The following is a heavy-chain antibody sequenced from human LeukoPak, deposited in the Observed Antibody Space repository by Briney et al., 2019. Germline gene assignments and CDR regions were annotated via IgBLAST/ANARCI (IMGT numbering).Heavy chain of an antibody. D-gene: IGHD4-11*01. J-gene: IGHJ3*02. V-gene: IGHV3-23*01. CDR1: GFTFSSYA. CDR3: ALQWGGYGALDI. CDR2: ISGSGGST. Sequence: PSGGSLRLSCAASGFTFSSYAMSWVRQAPGKGLEWVSAISGSGGSTYYADSVKGRFTISRDNSKNTLYLQMNSLRAEDTAVYYCALQWGGYGALDIWGQGTMVTVSS.